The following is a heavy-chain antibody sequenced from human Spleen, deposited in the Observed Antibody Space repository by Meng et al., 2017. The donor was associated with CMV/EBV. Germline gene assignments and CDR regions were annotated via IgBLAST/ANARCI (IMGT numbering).Heavy chain of an antibody. V-gene: IGHV1-18*01. D-gene: IGHD2-21*01. J-gene: IGHJ4*02. CDR3: VREYCGGDCSFANFYFDN. CDR1: TTYG. Sequence: TTYGRSWVRQAPGQGLEWMGWISSHSGDTNYAPKVQGRVTMTTDTSTNTAYMELRSLRSDDTAIYYCVREYCGGDCSFANFYFDNWGQGTLVTVSS. CDR2: ISSHSGDT.